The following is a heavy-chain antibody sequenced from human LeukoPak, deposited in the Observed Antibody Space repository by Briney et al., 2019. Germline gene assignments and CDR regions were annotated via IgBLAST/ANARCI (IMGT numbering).Heavy chain of an antibody. CDR1: GGSFSGYY. CDR2: IYYSGST. J-gene: IGHJ4*02. V-gene: IGHV4-59*08. D-gene: IGHD2-2*01. CDR3: AAVPSY. Sequence: SETLSLTCAVYGGSFSGYYWSWIRQPPGKGLEWIGYIYYSGSTNYNPSLKSRVTISVDTSKNQFSLKLSSVTAADTAVYYCAAVPSYWGQGTLVTVSS.